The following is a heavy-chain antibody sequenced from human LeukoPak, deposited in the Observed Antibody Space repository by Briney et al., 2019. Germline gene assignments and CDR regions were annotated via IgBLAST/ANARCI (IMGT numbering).Heavy chain of an antibody. CDR2: ISGSGGST. J-gene: IGHJ4*02. CDR1: GFTFSSYA. V-gene: IGHV3-23*01. CDR3: AKDEGIAARPYYFDY. Sequence: GGSLRLSCAASGFTFSSYAMSWVRQAPGKGLEWVSAISGSGGSTYYADSVKGRFTISRDNSKNTLYLQMNRLRAEDTAVYYCAKDEGIAARPYYFDYWGQGTLVTVSS. D-gene: IGHD6-6*01.